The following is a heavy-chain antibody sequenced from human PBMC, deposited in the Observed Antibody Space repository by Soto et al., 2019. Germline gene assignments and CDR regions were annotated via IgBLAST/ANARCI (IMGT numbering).Heavy chain of an antibody. CDR3: ARALDYDLWGGRNWFDP. D-gene: IGHD3-3*01. CDR2: IYYTGIT. Sequence: QVQLQQSGPGLLKPSETLSLTCSVSGGSITDNYWTWIRQSPGKGLEWVGYIYYTGITNYNPSLKRRVTISIDRSKNQFSLTLDSVTAADTAVYYCARALDYDLWGGRNWFDPWGQGTLVTVSS. J-gene: IGHJ5*02. V-gene: IGHV4-59*01. CDR1: GGSITDNY.